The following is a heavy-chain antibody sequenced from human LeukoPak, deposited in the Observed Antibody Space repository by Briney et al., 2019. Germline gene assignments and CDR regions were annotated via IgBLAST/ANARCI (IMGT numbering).Heavy chain of an antibody. V-gene: IGHV4-61*08. Sequence: PSETLSLTCTVSGGSISSSGYYWSWIRQPPGKGLEWIGHIYGSGSTNYNPSLKSRVTLSVDTSKNQFSLKLSSVTAADTAVYYCARSLSSGYLPDAFDIWGQGTMVTVSS. CDR2: IYGSGST. J-gene: IGHJ3*02. CDR1: GGSISSSGYY. CDR3: ARSLSSGYLPDAFDI. D-gene: IGHD3-22*01.